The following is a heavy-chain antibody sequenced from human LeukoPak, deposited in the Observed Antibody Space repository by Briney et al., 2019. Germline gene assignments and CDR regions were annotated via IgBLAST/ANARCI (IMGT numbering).Heavy chain of an antibody. J-gene: IGHJ6*04. CDR3: AELGITMIGGV. V-gene: IGHV3-21*01. Sequence: GGSLRLSCAASGFTFSSYTMQWVRQAPGKGLEWVSSISSSSSYIYYADSVKGRFTISRDNAKNSLYLQMNSLRAEDTAVYYCAELGITMIGGVWGKGTTVTISS. CDR1: GFTFSSYT. D-gene: IGHD3-10*02. CDR2: ISSSSSYI.